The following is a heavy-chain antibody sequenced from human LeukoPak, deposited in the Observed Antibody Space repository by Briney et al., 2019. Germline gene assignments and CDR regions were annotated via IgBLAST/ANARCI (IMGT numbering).Heavy chain of an antibody. Sequence: AGGSLRLPCAASGFTFGNYWMSWVRQAPGKGLEWVANIKQDGSDKYYVDSVTGRFTISRDNAKNSLYLQMNSLRAEDTAVYYCARWATSFDLWGPGTLVTVSS. V-gene: IGHV3-7*01. CDR1: GFTFGNYW. J-gene: IGHJ4*02. D-gene: IGHD6-6*01. CDR2: IKQDGSDK. CDR3: ARWATSFDL.